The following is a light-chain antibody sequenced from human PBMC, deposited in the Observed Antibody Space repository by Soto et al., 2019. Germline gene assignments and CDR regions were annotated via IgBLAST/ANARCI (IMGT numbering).Light chain of an antibody. V-gene: IGKV3-20*01. J-gene: IGKJ1*01. CDR1: QSVISSY. Sequence: ESVLTQSPGTLSLSPGERATLSCRASQSVISSYLAWYQQKPGQAPRLLIYGASSRATGIPDRFSGSGSGTDFTLTISRLEPEDFAVYYCQQYGSSLVTFGQGTKVEIK. CDR3: QQYGSSLVT. CDR2: GAS.